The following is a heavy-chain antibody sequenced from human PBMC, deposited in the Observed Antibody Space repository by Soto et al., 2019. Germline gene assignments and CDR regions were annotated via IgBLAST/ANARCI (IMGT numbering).Heavy chain of an antibody. J-gene: IGHJ6*02. CDR1: GGSISCYY. V-gene: IGHV4-59*01. D-gene: IGHD6-13*01. CDR3: ARQQLPPFYYALDV. CDR2: IYYRGST. Sequence: PSETLSLTCTVSGGSISCYYWSWVRQAPGKGLEYIGYIYYRGSTNYNPSLKSRVTMSVDTSRNQFSLKVNSVTAADTAVYYCARQQLPPFYYALDVWGQGTTVTVSS.